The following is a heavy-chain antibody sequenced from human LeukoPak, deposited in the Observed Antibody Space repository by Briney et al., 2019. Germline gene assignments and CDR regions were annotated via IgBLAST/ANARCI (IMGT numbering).Heavy chain of an antibody. J-gene: IGHJ4*02. Sequence: PSETLSLTCAVYGGSFSGYYWSWIRQPPGKGLEWIGEINHSGSTNYNPSLKSRVTISVDTSKNQFSLKLSSVTAADTAIYFCARHISRYGPFDFWGRGTLVTVSS. D-gene: IGHD5-18*01. V-gene: IGHV4-34*01. CDR1: GGSFSGYY. CDR3: ARHISRYGPFDF. CDR2: INHSGST.